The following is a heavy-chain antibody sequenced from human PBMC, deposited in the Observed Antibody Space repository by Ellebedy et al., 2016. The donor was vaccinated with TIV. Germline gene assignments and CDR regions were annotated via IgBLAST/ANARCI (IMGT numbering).Heavy chain of an antibody. CDR3: ASSYVYGMDV. CDR1: GGTFSSYA. CDR2: NIPILGIA. Sequence: AASVKVSCKASGGTFSSYAISWVRQAPGQGLEWMGRNIPILGIANYAQKFQGRVTITADKSTSTAYMELSSLRSEDTAVYYCASSYVYGMDVWGQGTTVTVSS. V-gene: IGHV1-69*04. D-gene: IGHD3-10*02. J-gene: IGHJ6*02.